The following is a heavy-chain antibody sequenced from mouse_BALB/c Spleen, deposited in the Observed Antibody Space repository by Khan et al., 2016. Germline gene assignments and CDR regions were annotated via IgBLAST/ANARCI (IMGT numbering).Heavy chain of an antibody. J-gene: IGHJ4*01. CDR2: IYPGEGST. D-gene: IGHD6-1*01. V-gene: IGHV1S56*01. CDR3: ARLNYYAMDY. Sequence: QVQLKESGPELVKPGALVKISCTASGYTFTSYDINWVQQSPGQGLEWIGWIYPGEGSTKYIENLKGKATLTAVQSSSTLYMQLSSLTSEISPVYFGARLNYYAMDYWGQGTSVTISS. CDR1: GYTFTSYD.